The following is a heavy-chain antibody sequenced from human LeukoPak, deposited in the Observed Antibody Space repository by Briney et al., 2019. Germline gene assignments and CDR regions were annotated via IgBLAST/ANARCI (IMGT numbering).Heavy chain of an antibody. CDR3: ARILGFTLDY. CDR2: IEYSGTTT. V-gene: IGHV3-48*02. CDR1: TVTFSGYS. J-gene: IGHJ4*02. Sequence: GGSLRLSCAASTVTFSGYSMNWVRQAPGKGLEWVSYIEYSGTTTYYADSVKGRFTIARDDAKNSLYLQMNSLIDEDTAVYYCARILGFTLDYWGQGTLVTVSS.